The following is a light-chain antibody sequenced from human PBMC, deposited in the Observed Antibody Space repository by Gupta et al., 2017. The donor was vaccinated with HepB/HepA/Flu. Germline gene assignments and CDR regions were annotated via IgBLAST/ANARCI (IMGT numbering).Light chain of an antibody. CDR2: GAS. CDR1: QTVNTN. CDR3: QQYNNWPPWT. Sequence: EIVMTQSPATLSVSLGESATLSCRASQTVNTNLAWYQQKPGQAPRLLIFGASTRATGVPARFSGSGSGTDFTLTISSLHSEDFAVYYCQQYNNWPPWTFGQGTKVEIK. V-gene: IGKV3-15*01. J-gene: IGKJ1*01.